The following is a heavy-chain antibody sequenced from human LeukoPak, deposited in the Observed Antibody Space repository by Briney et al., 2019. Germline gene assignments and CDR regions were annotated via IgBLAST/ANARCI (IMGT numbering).Heavy chain of an antibody. CDR1: GFAFRNYW. V-gene: IGHV3-23*01. D-gene: IGHD3-3*02. Sequence: GGSLRLSCAASGFAFRNYWMGWVRQAPGKGLEWVSAVSGSSDYIYYADSVKGRFTISRDNSKNTLYLQMNSLRAEDTAVYYCARDRISSPSFDYWGQGTLVTVSS. J-gene: IGHJ4*02. CDR3: ARDRISSPSFDY. CDR2: VSGSSDYI.